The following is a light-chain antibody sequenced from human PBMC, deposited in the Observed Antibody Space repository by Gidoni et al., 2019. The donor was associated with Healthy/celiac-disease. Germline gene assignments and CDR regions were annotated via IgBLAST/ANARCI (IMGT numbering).Light chain of an antibody. CDR3: QQYNNWPLT. CDR1: QSVSSN. V-gene: IGKV3-15*01. J-gene: IGKJ4*01. Sequence: EIVMPQSPAPLSVSPGERATLSCRASQSVSSNLAWYQQKPGQAPRLLIYGASTRATGIPARFSGSGSGTEFTLTISSLQSEDFAVYYCQQYNNWPLTFXGXTKVEIK. CDR2: GAS.